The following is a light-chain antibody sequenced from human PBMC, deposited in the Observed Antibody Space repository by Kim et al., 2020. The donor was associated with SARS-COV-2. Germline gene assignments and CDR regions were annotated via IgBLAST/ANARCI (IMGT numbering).Light chain of an antibody. CDR2: DTI. V-gene: IGLV7-46*01. Sequence: PGGTVTLTCGFTTGSVTNGHYPYWFQQKPGQAPKTLLYDTIKKHSWTPARFSGSLLGGKAALTLSGAQPEDEADYYCLLNYNDDRVFGGGTKLTVL. J-gene: IGLJ2*01. CDR1: TGSVTNGHY. CDR3: LLNYNDDRV.